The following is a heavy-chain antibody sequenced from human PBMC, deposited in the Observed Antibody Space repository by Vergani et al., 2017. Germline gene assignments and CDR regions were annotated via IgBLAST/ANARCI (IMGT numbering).Heavy chain of an antibody. CDR2: IIPILGIA. Sequence: QVQLVQSGAEVKKPGSSVKVSCKASGGTFSSYAISWVRQAPGQGLEWMGRIIPILGIANYAQKFQGRVTITADKSTSTAYMELSSLRSEDTAVYYCARYCGGDCPIAPGNWFDPWGQGTLVTVSS. J-gene: IGHJ5*02. D-gene: IGHD2-21*01. V-gene: IGHV1-69*04. CDR1: GGTFSSYA. CDR3: ARYCGGDCPIAPGNWFDP.